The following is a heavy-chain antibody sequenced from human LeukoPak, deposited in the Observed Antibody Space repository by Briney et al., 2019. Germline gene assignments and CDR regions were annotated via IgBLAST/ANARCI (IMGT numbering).Heavy chain of an antibody. CDR3: ARGRKIGSTTVTTDREYYFDY. Sequence: GASVKVSCKASGYTFTSYGINWVRLATGQGLEWMGWMNPNSGNTGYAQKFQGRVTMTRNTSISTAYMELSSLRSEDTAVYYCARGRKIGSTTVTTDREYYFDYWGQGTLVTVSS. J-gene: IGHJ4*02. CDR2: MNPNSGNT. D-gene: IGHD4-17*01. CDR1: GYTFTSYG. V-gene: IGHV1-8*02.